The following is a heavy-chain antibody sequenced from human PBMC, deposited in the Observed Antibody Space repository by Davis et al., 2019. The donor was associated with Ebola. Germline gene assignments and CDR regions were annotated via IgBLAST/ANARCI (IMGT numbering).Heavy chain of an antibody. D-gene: IGHD3-10*01. J-gene: IGHJ5*02. CDR3: ARGITMVRARSWFDP. CDR2: ISAYNGNT. CDR1: GYTFTGYY. Sequence: AASVKVSCKASGYTFTGYYMHWVRQAPGQGLEWMGWISAYNGNTNYAQKLQGRVTMTTDTSTSTAYMELRSLRSDDTAVYYCARGITMVRARSWFDPWGQGTLVTVSS. V-gene: IGHV1-18*04.